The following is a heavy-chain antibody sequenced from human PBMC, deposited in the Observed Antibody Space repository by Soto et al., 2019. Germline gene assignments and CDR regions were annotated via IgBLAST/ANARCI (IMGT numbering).Heavy chain of an antibody. D-gene: IGHD1-1*01. CDR1: GFTFTNYA. CDR2: ISGSGGDT. Sequence: PGGSLRLSCAASGFTFTNYAMTWVRQAPGKGLEWVSTISGSGGDTYYAGSIKGRFTISRDNYKKTVYLQMNSLRAEDTAFYYCAKATATSGGAFEIYGQGTMVTVSS. J-gene: IGHJ3*02. CDR3: AKATATSGGAFEI. V-gene: IGHV3-23*01.